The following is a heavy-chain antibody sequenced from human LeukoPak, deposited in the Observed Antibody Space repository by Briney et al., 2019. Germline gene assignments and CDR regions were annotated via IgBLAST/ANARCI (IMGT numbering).Heavy chain of an antibody. CDR1: GGSISSYY. Sequence: SETLSLTCTVSGGSISSYYWSWIRQPPGKGLEWIGYIYYSGSTNYNPSLKSRVTMSVDTSKKQFSLKLISVTAADTAVYYCARWVVSLVAFDIWGQGTMVTVSS. CDR2: IYYSGST. J-gene: IGHJ3*02. V-gene: IGHV4-59*01. CDR3: ARWVVSLVAFDI. D-gene: IGHD6-6*01.